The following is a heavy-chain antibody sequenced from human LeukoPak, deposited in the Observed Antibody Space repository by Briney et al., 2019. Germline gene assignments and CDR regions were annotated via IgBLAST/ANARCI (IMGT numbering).Heavy chain of an antibody. CDR2: IYTSGST. D-gene: IGHD3-22*01. CDR1: GGSISSGSYY. J-gene: IGHJ4*02. Sequence: SQTLSLTCTVSGGSISSGSYYWSWIRQPAGKGLEWIGRIYTSGSTNYNPSLKSRVTISVDTSKNQFSLKLSSVTVADTAVYYCAREDYDSSGYYYFRYYFDYWGQGTLVTVSS. CDR3: AREDYDSSGYYYFRYYFDY. V-gene: IGHV4-61*02.